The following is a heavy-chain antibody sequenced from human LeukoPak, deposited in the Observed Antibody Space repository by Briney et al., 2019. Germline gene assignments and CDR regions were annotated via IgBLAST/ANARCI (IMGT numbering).Heavy chain of an antibody. D-gene: IGHD3-10*01. J-gene: IGHJ4*02. Sequence: PGGSLRLSCAASGFTFSSYWMNWVRQAPGKGLEWVANIKQDGSEKYYVDSVKGRFTISRDNAKNSLYLQMNSLRAEDTAVYYCASFTRALWFGELFGRYYFDYWGQGTLVTVSS. CDR1: GFTFSSYW. CDR2: IKQDGSEK. CDR3: ASFTRALWFGELFGRYYFDY. V-gene: IGHV3-7*01.